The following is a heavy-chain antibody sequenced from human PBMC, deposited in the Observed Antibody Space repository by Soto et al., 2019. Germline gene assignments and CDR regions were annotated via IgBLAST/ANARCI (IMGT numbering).Heavy chain of an antibody. J-gene: IGHJ6*02. CDR2: IYPGDSAT. Sequence: GESLKISCQTSGYSFTNYWIGWVRQMPGKGLEWMGIIYPGDSATRYSPSFQGQVTISADKSISTAYLQWGSLKASDTAMYYCARRDDYYYYYGMDVWGQGTTVTVS. V-gene: IGHV5-51*01. CDR3: ARRDDYYYYYGMDV. CDR1: GYSFTNYW.